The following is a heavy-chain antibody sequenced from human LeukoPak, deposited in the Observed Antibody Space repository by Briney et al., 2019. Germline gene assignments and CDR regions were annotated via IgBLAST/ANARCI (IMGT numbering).Heavy chain of an antibody. D-gene: IGHD3-10*01. V-gene: IGHV3-33*06. CDR1: GFTFSHFG. CDR2: IWSDGTNQ. CDR3: AKDSQLWFHDRYYFDY. Sequence: GGSLRLSCAASGFTFSHFGFHWVRQAPGKGLEWVAVIWSDGTNQYYGDPVKGRFIIYRDDSHNTVYLQMNSLRVEDTAEYYCAKDSQLWFHDRYYFDYWGQGTLVTVSS. J-gene: IGHJ4*02.